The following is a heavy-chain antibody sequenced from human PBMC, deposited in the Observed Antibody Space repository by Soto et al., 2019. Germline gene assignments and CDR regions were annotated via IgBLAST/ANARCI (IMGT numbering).Heavy chain of an antibody. CDR2: ISGSGGST. Sequence: GGSLRLSCAASGFAFSSYAMSWVRQAPGKGLEWVSAISGSGGSTYYADSVKGRFTISRDNSKNTLYLQMNSLRAEDTAVYYCAKGVGVTIFGVVKFGRRFDPWGQGTLVTVSS. V-gene: IGHV3-23*01. J-gene: IGHJ5*02. CDR3: AKGVGVTIFGVVKFGRRFDP. CDR1: GFAFSSYA. D-gene: IGHD3-3*01.